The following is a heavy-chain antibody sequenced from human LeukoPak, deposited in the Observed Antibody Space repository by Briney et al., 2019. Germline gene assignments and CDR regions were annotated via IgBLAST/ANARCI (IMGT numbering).Heavy chain of an antibody. Sequence: GGSLRLSCAASGFTFSSYWMHWVRQAPGKGLVWVSRINSDGSSTSYADSVKGRFTISRDNAKNTLYLQMNSLRAEDTAVYYCAGFSSGWYRGFDYWGQGTLVTVSS. CDR1: GFTFSSYW. CDR3: AGFSSGWYRGFDY. J-gene: IGHJ4*02. V-gene: IGHV3-74*01. D-gene: IGHD6-19*01. CDR2: INSDGSST.